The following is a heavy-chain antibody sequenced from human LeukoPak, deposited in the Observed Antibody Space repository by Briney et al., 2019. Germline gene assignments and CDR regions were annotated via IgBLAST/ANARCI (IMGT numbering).Heavy chain of an antibody. CDR3: ARHLKTDFWSGYYAV. CDR1: GLNFHRYW. J-gene: IGHJ4*02. Sequence: GGSLRLSCAASGLNFHRYWMTWVRQAPGKGLEWVANINLDGSEKFHVDSVRGRFTISRDNAKNSLYLQMNSLRTEDTAVYYCARHLKTDFWSGYYAVWGQGTLVTVSS. D-gene: IGHD3-3*01. V-gene: IGHV3-7*01. CDR2: INLDGSEK.